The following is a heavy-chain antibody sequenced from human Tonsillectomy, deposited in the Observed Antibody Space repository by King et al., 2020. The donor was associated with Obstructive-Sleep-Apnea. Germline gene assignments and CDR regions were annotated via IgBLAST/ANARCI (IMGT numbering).Heavy chain of an antibody. CDR2: ISYYGSYK. CDR3: GGYNWFDP. CDR1: VFTFSNYG. V-gene: IGHV3-30*03. J-gene: IGHJ5*02. D-gene: IGHD6-13*01. Sequence: VQLVESGGGVVQPGRSLRLSCAASVFTFSNYGMHWVRQAPGEGLEWVAIISYYGSYKNYADSLKGRFTISRDNSKSTLYLQMNSLRPEDTAVYYCGGYNWFDPWGQGTLVTVSS.